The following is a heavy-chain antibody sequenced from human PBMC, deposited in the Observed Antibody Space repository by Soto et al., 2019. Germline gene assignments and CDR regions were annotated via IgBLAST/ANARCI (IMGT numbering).Heavy chain of an antibody. CDR1: GFTFSSYG. D-gene: IGHD3-3*01. CDR3: ARDGTYYDFWSGAGYYYYGMDV. V-gene: IGHV3-33*01. CDR2: IWYDGSNK. J-gene: IGHJ6*02. Sequence: QVQLVESGGGMVQPGRSLRLSCAASGFTFSSYGMHWVRQAPGKGLEWVAVIWYDGSNKYYADSVKGRFTISRDNSKNTLYLQMNSLRAEDTAVYYCARDGTYYDFWSGAGYYYYGMDVWGQGTTVTVSS.